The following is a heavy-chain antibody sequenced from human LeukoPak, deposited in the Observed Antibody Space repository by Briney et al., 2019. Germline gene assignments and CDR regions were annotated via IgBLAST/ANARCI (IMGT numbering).Heavy chain of an antibody. Sequence: GSLRLSCAASGFTFSDYWMSWVRQTPAKGLEWVAKIKPDGTEKHYVDSVKGRFTFSRDNVNNLMYLQMNSLRAEDTAMYYCVRERAGFDYWGQGTLVTVSS. V-gene: IGHV3-7*01. CDR3: VRERAGFDY. CDR2: IKPDGTEK. J-gene: IGHJ4*02. CDR1: GFTFSDYW.